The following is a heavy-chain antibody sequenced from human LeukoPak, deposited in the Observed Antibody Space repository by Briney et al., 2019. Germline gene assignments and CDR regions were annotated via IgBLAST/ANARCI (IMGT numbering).Heavy chain of an antibody. CDR3: ARVRGYSYANYNYYYYMDV. D-gene: IGHD5-18*01. J-gene: IGHJ6*03. CDR2: IYTSGST. CDR1: GGSISSYY. V-gene: IGHV4-4*07. Sequence: SETLSLTCTVSGGSISSYYWNWIRQPAGKGLEWIGRIYTSGSTNYKSSLKSRVTMSVDTSKNQFSLKLSSVTAADTAVYYCARVRGYSYANYNYYYYMDVWGKGTTVTISS.